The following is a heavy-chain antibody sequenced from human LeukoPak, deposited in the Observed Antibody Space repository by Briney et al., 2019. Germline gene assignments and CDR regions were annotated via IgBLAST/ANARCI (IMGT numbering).Heavy chain of an antibody. D-gene: IGHD3-3*01. CDR1: GITFSTYS. V-gene: IGHV3-21*01. J-gene: IGHJ6*02. CDR2: ISSSSAYI. CDR3: ARDTDGFESGYGYYYYHGMDV. Sequence: GGSLRLSRAASGITFSTYSMNWVRQAPGRGLEWVLSISSSSAYIYYADSLKGRFTISRDNAKNSLYLQMNSLRAEDTAVYYCARDTDGFESGYGYYYYHGMDVWGQGTTVTVSS.